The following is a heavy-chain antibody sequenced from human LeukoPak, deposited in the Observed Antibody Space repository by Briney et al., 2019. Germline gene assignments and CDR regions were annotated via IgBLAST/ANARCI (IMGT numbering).Heavy chain of an antibody. V-gene: IGHV3-30*02. CDR2: IRYDGRDE. J-gene: IGHJ4*02. Sequence: GGSLRLSCAAPGFSFSSSGMNWVRQAPGKGLEWLAFIRYDGRDENFADSVKGRFTISRDNSKNTLYLQMNSLRAEDTAVYYCAKDSGFDSWGQGTLVTVSS. CDR1: GFSFSSSG. CDR3: AKDSGFDS. D-gene: IGHD1-26*01.